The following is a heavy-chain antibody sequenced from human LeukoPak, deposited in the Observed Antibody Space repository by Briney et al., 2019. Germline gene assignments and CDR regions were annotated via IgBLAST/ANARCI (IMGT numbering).Heavy chain of an antibody. J-gene: IGHJ4*02. Sequence: PGGSLRLSCAASGFTFSSYSMNWVRQAPGKGLEWVSSISSSSSYIYYADSVKGRFTISRDNAKNSLYLQMNSLRAEDTAVYYCARDPPVVPAAMEDYWGQGTLVTVSS. CDR2: ISSSSSYI. D-gene: IGHD2-2*01. CDR1: GFTFSSYS. V-gene: IGHV3-21*01. CDR3: ARDPPVVPAAMEDY.